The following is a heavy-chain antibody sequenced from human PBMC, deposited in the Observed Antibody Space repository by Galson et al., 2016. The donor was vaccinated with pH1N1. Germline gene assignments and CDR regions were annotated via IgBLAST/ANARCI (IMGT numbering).Heavy chain of an antibody. Sequence: TLSLTCTVSGGSINSDSYYWSWIRQPAGKGLEWIGRIYTSGGTNYNPSPKSRVTISVDTSKNHFSLKLSSVTAADTAVYYCARDAAHTGTYYVAFDTWGQGTIVTVSS. J-gene: IGHJ3*02. D-gene: IGHD1-26*01. CDR2: IYTSGGT. V-gene: IGHV4-61*02. CDR3: ARDAAHTGTYYVAFDT. CDR1: GGSINSDSYY.